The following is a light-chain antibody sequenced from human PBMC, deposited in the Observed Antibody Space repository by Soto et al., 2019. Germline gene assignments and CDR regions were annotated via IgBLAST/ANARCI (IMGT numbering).Light chain of an antibody. CDR1: SSDVGTYNL. CDR3: CSYAPSRTLL. J-gene: IGLJ2*01. V-gene: IGLV2-23*01. Sequence: QSVLTQPASVSESPGQSITISCTGTSSDVGTYNLVTWYQQHPGKAPKLIIYEGNKRPSGVSNRFSASKSGNTASLTISGLLAEGEADYYCCSYAPSRTLLFGGGTKLTVL. CDR2: EGN.